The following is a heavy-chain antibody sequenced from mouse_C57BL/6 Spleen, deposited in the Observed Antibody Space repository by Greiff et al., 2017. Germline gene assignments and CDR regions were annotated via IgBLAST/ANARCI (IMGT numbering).Heavy chain of an antibody. CDR2: IDPSDSYT. D-gene: IGHD1-1*01. CDR1: GYTFTSYW. J-gene: IGHJ4*01. Sequence: QVQLQQPGAELVKPGASVKLSCKASGYTFTSYWMQWVKQRPGQGLEWIGEIDPSDSYTNYNQKFKGKATLTVDTSSSTAYMQLSSLTSEDSAVYYWARHYYGSRGDYAMDYWGQGTSVTVSS. V-gene: IGHV1-50*01. CDR3: ARHYYGSRGDYAMDY.